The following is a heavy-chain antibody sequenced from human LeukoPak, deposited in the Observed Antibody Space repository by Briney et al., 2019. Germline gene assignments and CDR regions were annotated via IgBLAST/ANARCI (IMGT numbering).Heavy chain of an antibody. Sequence: SETLSLTCTVSGYSITSAYYWGWIRQPPGKGLEWIGSFFLKGSTYYNPSLKSRVTISVDTSKNQFSLKLSSVTAADTAVYYCARRSIAAAGRDHYYMDVWGKGTTVTVSS. J-gene: IGHJ6*03. D-gene: IGHD6-13*01. CDR2: FFLKGST. V-gene: IGHV4-38-2*02. CDR3: ARRSIAAAGRDHYYMDV. CDR1: GYSITSAYY.